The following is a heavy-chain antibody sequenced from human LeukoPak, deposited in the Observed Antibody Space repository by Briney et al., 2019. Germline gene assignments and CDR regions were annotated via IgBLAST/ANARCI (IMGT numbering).Heavy chain of an antibody. CDR1: GFTFDDYG. J-gene: IGHJ6*03. Sequence: GGSLRLSCAASGFTFDDYGMSWVRQAPGKGLEWVSGINWNGGSTGYADSVKGRFTISRDNAKNSLYLQMNSLRAEDTALYYCARGAGGSSWYGTYYHYYYMDVWGKGTTVTVSS. V-gene: IGHV3-20*04. CDR2: INWNGGST. CDR3: ARGAGGSSWYGTYYHYYYMDV. D-gene: IGHD6-13*01.